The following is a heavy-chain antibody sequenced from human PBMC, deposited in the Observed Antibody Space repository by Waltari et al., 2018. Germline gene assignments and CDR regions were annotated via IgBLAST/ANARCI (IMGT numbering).Heavy chain of an antibody. D-gene: IGHD3-22*01. J-gene: IGHJ4*02. Sequence: QVQLVQSGAEVKKPGSSVKVSCKASGGTFSSYAISCVPQAPGQGLEWMGGIIPIFGTANYAQKFQGRVTITTDESTSTAYMELSSLRSEDTAVYYCASTYYDSSGYPRYFDYWGQGTLVTVSS. CDR2: IIPIFGTA. CDR1: GGTFSSYA. CDR3: ASTYYDSSGYPRYFDY. V-gene: IGHV1-69*05.